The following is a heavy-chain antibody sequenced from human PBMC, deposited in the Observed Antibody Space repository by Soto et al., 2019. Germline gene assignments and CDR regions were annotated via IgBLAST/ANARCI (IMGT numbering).Heavy chain of an antibody. D-gene: IGHD3-22*01. CDR3: ARDGSGYRSRAAPRDV. Sequence: QVQLVQSGAEVKKPGSSVNVSCKASGDTFSSYAISWVRQAPGQGLEWMGGIIPIFGTANYAQKFQGRVTITADASTSTAYMELSSLRSEDTAVYYCARDGSGYRSRAAPRDVLGQGTTVTVSS. CDR2: IIPIFGTA. CDR1: GDTFSSYA. V-gene: IGHV1-69*01. J-gene: IGHJ6*02.